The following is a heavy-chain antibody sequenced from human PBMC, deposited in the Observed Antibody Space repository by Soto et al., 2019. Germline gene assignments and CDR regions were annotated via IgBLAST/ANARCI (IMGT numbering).Heavy chain of an antibody. CDR2: IWYDGSNK. J-gene: IGHJ4*02. CDR1: GFTFSSYG. Sequence: GGSRRLSCATSGFTFSSYGMHWVRQAPGKGLEWVAVIWYDGSNKYYADSVKGRFTISRDNSKNTLYLQMNSLRAEDTAMYYCARADSGSFDYWGQGTLVTVSS. V-gene: IGHV3-33*01. D-gene: IGHD6-19*01. CDR3: ARADSGSFDY.